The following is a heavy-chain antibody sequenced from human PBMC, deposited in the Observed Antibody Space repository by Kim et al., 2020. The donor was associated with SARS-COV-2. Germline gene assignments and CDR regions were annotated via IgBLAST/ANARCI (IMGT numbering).Heavy chain of an antibody. V-gene: IGHV3-21*01. Sequence: GGSLRLSCAASGFTFSSYSMICVRQAPGKGLEWVSTITTDSNYIYYATSVKGRFTISRDNARHSLFLQMNSLRVDDTAVYYCVREDRSANYYGLDVWGQGTTVTVSS. CDR3: VREDRSANYYGLDV. CDR1: GFTFSSYS. CDR2: ITTDSNYI. J-gene: IGHJ6*02.